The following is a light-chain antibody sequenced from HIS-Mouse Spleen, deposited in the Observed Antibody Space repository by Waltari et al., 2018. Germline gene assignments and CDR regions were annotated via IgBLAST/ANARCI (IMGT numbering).Light chain of an antibody. CDR1: QGISSY. Sequence: DIQLTQSPSFLSASVGDRVTITCRASQGISSYLAWYQQKPGKAPKLLIYAASTLQSGVPSRFSGSGSGTEFTLTISSLPPEDFGTYYCQQLNSYPPTFGQGTKVEIK. CDR3: QQLNSYPPT. J-gene: IGKJ1*01. CDR2: AAS. V-gene: IGKV1-9*01.